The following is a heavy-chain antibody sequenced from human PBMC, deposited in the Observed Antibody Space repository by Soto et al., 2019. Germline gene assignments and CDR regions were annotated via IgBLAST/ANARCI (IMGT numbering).Heavy chain of an antibody. Sequence: PSETLSLTCTVSGGSISSGDDYWSWIRQPPGKGLEWIGYIYYSGSTYYNPSLKSRVTISVDTSKNHFSLKLSSVTAADTAVDYCARAGDIVVVPAQFDYGMDAWGQGTTVTVSS. D-gene: IGHD2-2*01. CDR1: GGSISSGDDY. CDR2: IYYSGST. V-gene: IGHV4-30-4*01. CDR3: ARAGDIVVVPAQFDYGMDA. J-gene: IGHJ6*02.